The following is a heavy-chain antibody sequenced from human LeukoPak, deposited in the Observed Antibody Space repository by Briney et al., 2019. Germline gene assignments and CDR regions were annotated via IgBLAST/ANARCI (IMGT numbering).Heavy chain of an antibody. CDR1: GXIFNSYA. J-gene: IGHJ4*02. V-gene: IGHV3-23*01. Sequence: GGSLRLSCAGSGXIFNSYAISWVRQAPGKGLEWVSAISGSGGTTYYADSVKGRFTVSRDNSKNTLYLQMNSLRAEDTAVYYCAKDLRARTRLSSFDYWGQGTLVTVSS. CDR3: AKDLRARTRLSSFDY. D-gene: IGHD1-14*01. CDR2: ISGSGGTT.